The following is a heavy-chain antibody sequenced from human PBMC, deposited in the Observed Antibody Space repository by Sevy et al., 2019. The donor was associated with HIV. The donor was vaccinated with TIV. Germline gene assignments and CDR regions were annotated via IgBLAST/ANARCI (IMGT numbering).Heavy chain of an antibody. D-gene: IGHD2-2*01. CDR2: ISSSSSYI. CDR3: ARGRCSSTNCPVPNWFDP. V-gene: IGHV3-21*01. Sequence: GGSLRLSCAGSGFTFSSYTMNWVRQAPGKGLEWVSSISSSSSYIYYADSVKGRFTISRDNAKNSLYLQMNSLRAEDTAVYYCARGRCSSTNCPVPNWFDPWGQGTLVTVSS. CDR1: GFTFSSYT. J-gene: IGHJ5*02.